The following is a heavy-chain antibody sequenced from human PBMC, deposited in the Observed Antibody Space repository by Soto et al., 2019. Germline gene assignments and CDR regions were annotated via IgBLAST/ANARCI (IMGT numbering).Heavy chain of an antibody. Sequence: EVQLLESGGGLVQPGGSLRLSCAASGFTFSSYAMSWVRQAPGKGLEWVSAISGSGGSTYYADSVKGRFTISRDNSKNTLYLQMNSLRAEDTAVYYCAKNGITGTSSSYHPTGDWGQGTLVTVSS. J-gene: IGHJ4*02. V-gene: IGHV3-23*01. CDR3: AKNGITGTSSSYHPTGD. D-gene: IGHD1-7*01. CDR2: ISGSGGST. CDR1: GFTFSSYA.